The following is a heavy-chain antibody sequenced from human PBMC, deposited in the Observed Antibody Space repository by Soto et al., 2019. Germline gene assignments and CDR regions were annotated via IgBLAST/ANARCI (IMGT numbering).Heavy chain of an antibody. J-gene: IGHJ5*02. V-gene: IGHV1-18*04. D-gene: IGHD3-9*01. CDR1: GYTFTSYG. Sequence: ASVRVSCKXSGYTFTSYGISWVRQAPGQGLEWMGWISAYNGNTNYAQKLQGRVTMTTDTSTSTAYTELRSLRSDDTAVYYCARRFDINNWFDPWGQGTLVTVSS. CDR2: ISAYNGNT. CDR3: ARRFDINNWFDP.